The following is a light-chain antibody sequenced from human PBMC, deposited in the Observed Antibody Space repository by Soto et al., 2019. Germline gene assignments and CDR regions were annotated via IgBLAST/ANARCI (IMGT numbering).Light chain of an antibody. J-gene: IGKJ1*01. CDR1: QSLGYSVGNTY. Sequence: DVLMTQSPLSLPVTLGDPASISCRSSQSLGYSVGNTYLNWCQQSQGQSPGPPIYKISNRDSGAPDRFSGSGSGTDFTLKISRVEAEDVRFYCCMQCTHWPPTFGQGTKVDIK. V-gene: IGKV2-30*01. CDR2: KIS. CDR3: MQCTHWPPT.